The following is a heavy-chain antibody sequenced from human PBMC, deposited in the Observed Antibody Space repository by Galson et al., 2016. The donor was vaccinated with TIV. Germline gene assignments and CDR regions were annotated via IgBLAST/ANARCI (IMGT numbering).Heavy chain of an antibody. D-gene: IGHD3-10*01. V-gene: IGHV1-69*13. CDR3: ARVRFGELSGYSYYMDV. J-gene: IGHJ6*03. CDR2: IIPILGSS. Sequence: SVKVSCKASGDTFASYAFSWVRQAPGQGLEVMGRIIPILGSSDYAQRFQGRVTITADASTSTVYMELRSLRSEDTAMYYCARVRFGELSGYSYYMDVWGKGTTVTVSS. CDR1: GDTFASYA.